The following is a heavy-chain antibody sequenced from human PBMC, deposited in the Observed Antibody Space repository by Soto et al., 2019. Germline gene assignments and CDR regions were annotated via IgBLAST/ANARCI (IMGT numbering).Heavy chain of an antibody. Sequence: QVQLVQSGAEVKKPGASVDVSCKASGYTFTNHYIHWVRQAPGQGLEWMGIIDPSGGSTRNAQKFQGRVTTTRDRSTSTVYMELSSLRSEDTAVYYCASGYCSSTNCYYGMDVWGHGTTVTVSS. J-gene: IGHJ6*02. D-gene: IGHD2-2*01. CDR3: ASGYCSSTNCYYGMDV. V-gene: IGHV1-46*01. CDR2: IDPSGGST. CDR1: GYTFTNHY.